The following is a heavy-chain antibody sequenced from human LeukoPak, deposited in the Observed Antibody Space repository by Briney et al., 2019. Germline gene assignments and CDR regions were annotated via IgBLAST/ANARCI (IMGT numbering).Heavy chain of an antibody. CDR1: GYTFTNYG. V-gene: IGHV1-18*01. D-gene: IGHD3-3*01. J-gene: IGHJ5*02. CDR2: ISIYNGNT. CDR3: ARITYDFWSGYYMPDDP. Sequence: GASVKVSCKASGYTFTNYGISWVRQAPGQGLEWMGWISIYNGNTDYAQKLRGRVTTTTDTSTSTAYMELRSLRSDDTAVYYCARITYDFWSGYYMPDDPWGQGTLVTVSS.